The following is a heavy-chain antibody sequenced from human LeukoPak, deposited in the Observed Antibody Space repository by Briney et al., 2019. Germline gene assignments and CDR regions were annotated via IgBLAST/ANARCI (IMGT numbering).Heavy chain of an antibody. CDR1: GCTFSSYS. Sequence: GGSLRLSCAASGCTFSSYSMNWVRQAPGKGLEWVSSISSSSSYIYYADSVKGRFTISRDNAKNSLYLQMNSLRAEDTAVYYCARVPVTTAKEYYFDYWGQGTLVTVSS. D-gene: IGHD4-11*01. V-gene: IGHV3-21*01. CDR2: ISSSSSYI. CDR3: ARVPVTTAKEYYFDY. J-gene: IGHJ4*02.